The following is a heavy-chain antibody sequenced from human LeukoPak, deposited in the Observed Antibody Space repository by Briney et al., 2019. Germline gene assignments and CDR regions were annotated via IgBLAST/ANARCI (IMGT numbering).Heavy chain of an antibody. CDR2: IIPIFGTA. J-gene: IGHJ4*02. V-gene: IGHV1-69*13. CDR1: VGTFTSYA. D-gene: IGHD6-13*01. Sequence: ASATLSFTASVGTFTSYAISWVRQAPGQGPGWMGGIIPIFGTANYAQKFQGRVTITADESTSTAYMELSSLRSEDTAVYYCARYRPGPGGYSFDYWVQGTLVTVSS. CDR3: ARYRPGPGGYSFDY.